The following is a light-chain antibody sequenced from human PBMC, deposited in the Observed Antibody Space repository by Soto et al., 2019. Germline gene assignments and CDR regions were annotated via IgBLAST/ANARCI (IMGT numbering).Light chain of an antibody. Sequence: DIQMTQSPSTLSASVGDRVSINCRASQSISAWLAWYQQKPGKAPKPLIYDASHFETGVPSRFSGSGSGTDFTFTISSRQPEDIATYYCQQYDSLPLTFGHGTRLEIK. CDR1: QSISAW. V-gene: IGKV1-33*01. CDR3: QQYDSLPLT. CDR2: DAS. J-gene: IGKJ5*01.